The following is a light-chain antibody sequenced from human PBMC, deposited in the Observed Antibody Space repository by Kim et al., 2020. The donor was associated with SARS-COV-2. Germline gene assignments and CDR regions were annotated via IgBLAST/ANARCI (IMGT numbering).Light chain of an antibody. CDR1: QDISSW. V-gene: IGKV1D-12*01. J-gene: IGKJ4*01. CDR3: QQTHSFPLT. CDR2: EAS. Sequence: DIQMTQSPSSVSASVGDRVTITCRASQDISSWFGWYQQKPGQAPKVLIYEASNLQSGVPSRFSGSGSGTDFTLTLNSLQPEDFATYYCQQTHSFPLTFGGGTKVDIK.